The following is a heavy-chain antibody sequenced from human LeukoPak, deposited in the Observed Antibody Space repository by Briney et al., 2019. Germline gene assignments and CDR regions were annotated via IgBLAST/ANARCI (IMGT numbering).Heavy chain of an antibody. Sequence: GGSLRLSCAASGFTFRYYGIHWVRQAPGTGLEWVAFIRYDGSEQFYVDSVKGRFTISRDNSKNTLYLQMNSLRPEDTAVYYCAKGRDYYLDVWGKGTTVTVSS. CDR1: GFTFRYYG. V-gene: IGHV3-30*02. CDR3: AKGRDYYLDV. J-gene: IGHJ6*03. CDR2: IRYDGSEQ.